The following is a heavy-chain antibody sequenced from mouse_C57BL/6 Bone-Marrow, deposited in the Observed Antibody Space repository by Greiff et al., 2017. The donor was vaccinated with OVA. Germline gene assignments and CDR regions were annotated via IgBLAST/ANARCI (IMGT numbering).Heavy chain of an antibody. Sequence: VQLQQSGPELVKPGASVKMSCKASGYTFTDYNMHWVKQSHGKSLEWIGYINPNNGGTSYNQKFKGKATLTVNKSSSTAYMELRSLTSEDSAVYYCANYYGSRAGFAYWGQGTLVTVSA. V-gene: IGHV1-22*01. CDR2: INPNNGGT. CDR1: GYTFTDYN. CDR3: ANYYGSRAGFAY. D-gene: IGHD1-1*01. J-gene: IGHJ3*01.